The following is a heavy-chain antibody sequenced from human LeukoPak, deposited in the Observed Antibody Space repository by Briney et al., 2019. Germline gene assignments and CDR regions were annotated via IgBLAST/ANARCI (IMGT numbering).Heavy chain of an antibody. CDR2: LYTSGST. J-gene: IGHJ6*03. V-gene: IGHV4-61*02. CDR1: GGSISSGSYY. Sequence: KASQTLSLTCTVSGGSISSGSYYWSWIRQPAGKGLEWIGRLYTSGSTNYNPSLKSRVTISVDTSKNQFSLKLSSVTAADTAVYYCARGHLWLSYYYMDVWGKGTTVTISS. CDR3: ARGHLWLSYYYMDV. D-gene: IGHD5-18*01.